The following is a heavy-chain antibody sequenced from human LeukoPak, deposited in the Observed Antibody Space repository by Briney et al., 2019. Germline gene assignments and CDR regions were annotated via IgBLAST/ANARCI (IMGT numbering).Heavy chain of an antibody. J-gene: IGHJ4*02. CDR3: ANSYGDYAKHPDY. CDR1: GFTFSSYG. CDR2: ISGSGGST. D-gene: IGHD4-17*01. V-gene: IGHV3-23*01. Sequence: PGGSLRLSCAASGFTFSSYGMSWVRQAPGKGLEWVSAISGSGGSTYYADSVKGRFTISRDNSKNTLYLQMNSLRAEDTAVYYCANSYGDYAKHPDYWGQGTLVTVSS.